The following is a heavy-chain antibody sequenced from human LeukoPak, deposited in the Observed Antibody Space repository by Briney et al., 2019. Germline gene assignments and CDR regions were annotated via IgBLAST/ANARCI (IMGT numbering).Heavy chain of an antibody. CDR3: ARDRAAVAGTYYMDV. CDR2: ISSNGGST. J-gene: IGHJ6*03. Sequence: PGGSLRLSCAASGFTFSSYAMHWVRQAPGKGLEYVSAISSNGGSTYYANPVKGRFTMSRDNSKNTLYLQMGSLRAEDMAVYYCARDRAAVAGTYYMDVWGKGTTVTVSS. CDR1: GFTFSSYA. D-gene: IGHD6-19*01. V-gene: IGHV3-64*01.